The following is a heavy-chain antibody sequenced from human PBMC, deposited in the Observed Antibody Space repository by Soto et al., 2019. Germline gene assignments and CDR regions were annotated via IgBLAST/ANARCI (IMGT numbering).Heavy chain of an antibody. J-gene: IGHJ6*02. D-gene: IGHD1-1*01. CDR1: GFTFSSYE. V-gene: IGHV3-48*03. CDR2: ISSSGSTI. Sequence: PGGSLRLSCAASGFTFSSYEMNWVRQAPGKGLEWVSYISSSGSTIYYADSVKGRFTISRDNAKNSLYLQMNSLRAEDTAVYYCARRHDSQRYYYYGMDVWGQGTTVTVSS. CDR3: ARRHDSQRYYYYGMDV.